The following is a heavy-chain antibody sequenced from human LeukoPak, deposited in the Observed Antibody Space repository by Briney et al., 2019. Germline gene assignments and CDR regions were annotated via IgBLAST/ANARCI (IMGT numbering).Heavy chain of an antibody. CDR2: IARDDAN. D-gene: IGHD3-10*01. J-gene: IGHJ5*02. CDR1: GVSLSSGGAG. Sequence: SGPTLLHPSPPLTLTFTFSGVSLSSGGAGGGWIRQPPGKAPEWLSLIARDDANPYSPSLKNRLTITKDTAKKQVVLTMTNMDPVDTATYYCAHTGSPHGEDWFDPWGQGILVTVSS. CDR3: AHTGSPHGEDWFDP. V-gene: IGHV2-5*02.